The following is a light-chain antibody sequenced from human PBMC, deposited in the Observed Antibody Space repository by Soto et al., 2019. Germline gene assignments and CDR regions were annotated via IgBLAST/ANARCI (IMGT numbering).Light chain of an antibody. V-gene: IGLV2-8*01. CDR2: EVS. Sequence: QSALTQPPSASGSPGQSVTISWTGTSSDVGGYNYVSWYQQHPGKAPKLMIYEVSKRPSGVPDRFSGSKSGNTASLTVSGLQAEDEADYYCSSYAGSNTVVFGGGTNVTVL. J-gene: IGLJ2*01. CDR1: SSDVGGYNY. CDR3: SSYAGSNTVV.